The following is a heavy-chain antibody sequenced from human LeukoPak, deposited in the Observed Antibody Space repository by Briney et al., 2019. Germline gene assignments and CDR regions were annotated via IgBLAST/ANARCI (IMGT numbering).Heavy chain of an antibody. CDR3: ARAEGSGSGAYTLDY. Sequence: PSETLSLTCTVSGGSTNNYFRSWIRQPAGKGLEWIGHIYTSGTTHYNPSLKNRVTISLDTSKSQFSLQLNSVTAADTAVYYCARAEGSGSGAYTLDYWGQGILVTVSS. CDR2: IYTSGTT. V-gene: IGHV4-4*07. J-gene: IGHJ4*02. D-gene: IGHD3-10*01. CDR1: GGSTNNYF.